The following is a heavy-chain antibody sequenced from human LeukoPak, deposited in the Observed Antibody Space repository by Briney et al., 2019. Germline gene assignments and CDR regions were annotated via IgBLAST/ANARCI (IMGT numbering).Heavy chain of an antibody. D-gene: IGHD3-22*01. CDR1: GFTFDDYG. J-gene: IGHJ3*02. CDR3: AREGDYYDSSGLPTRGAFDI. Sequence: PGGSLRLSCAPSGFTFDDYGMSWVRQAPGKGLEWVSGINWNGGSTGYADSVKGRFTISRDNAKNSLYLQMNSLRAEDSALYYCAREGDYYDSSGLPTRGAFDIWGQGTMVTVSP. V-gene: IGHV3-20*04. CDR2: INWNGGST.